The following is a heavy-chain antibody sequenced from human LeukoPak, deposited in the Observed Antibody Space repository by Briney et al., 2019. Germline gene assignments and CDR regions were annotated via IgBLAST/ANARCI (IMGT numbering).Heavy chain of an antibody. CDR2: IDWDNDK. Sequence: ESGPTLVNPTQTLTLTCTFSGFSLSTGGMCVSWIRQPPGKALEWLARIDWDNDKYYSTSLKTRLTISKDTSKNQVVLTMTNMDLVDTATYYCARGYYDTSAYIDYWGQGTLVTVSS. V-gene: IGHV2-70*11. J-gene: IGHJ4*02. D-gene: IGHD3-22*01. CDR1: GFSLSTGGMC. CDR3: ARGYYDTSAYIDY.